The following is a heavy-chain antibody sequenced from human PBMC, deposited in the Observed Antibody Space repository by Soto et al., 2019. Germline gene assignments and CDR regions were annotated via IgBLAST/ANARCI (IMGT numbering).Heavy chain of an antibody. Sequence: PGGSLRLSCVGSGFTFSDSVIARVCQAPGKGLKGLSVMSGDGRTRYALSVTGRFTISRDNSKNTLYLQMRSLRAEDAAAYYCVKWHTSNFDSLPFTGFDFWGQGTQVTVS. CDR2: MSGDGRT. CDR3: VKWHTSNFDSLPFTGFDF. CDR1: GFTFSDSV. D-gene: IGHD3-22*01. J-gene: IGHJ4*02. V-gene: IGHV3-23*01.